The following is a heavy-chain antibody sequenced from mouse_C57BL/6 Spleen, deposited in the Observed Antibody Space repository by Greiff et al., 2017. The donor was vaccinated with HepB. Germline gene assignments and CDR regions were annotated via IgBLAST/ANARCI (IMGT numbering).Heavy chain of an antibody. J-gene: IGHJ4*01. Sequence: QVQLKESGPGLVAPSQSLSITCTVSGFSLTSYAISWVRQPPGKGLEWLGVIWTGGGPNYNSALKSRLSISKDNSKSQVFLKMNSLQTDDTARYYCARLDHAMDYWGQGTSVTVSS. CDR3: ARLDHAMDY. CDR2: IWTGGGP. CDR1: GFSLTSYA. V-gene: IGHV2-9-1*01.